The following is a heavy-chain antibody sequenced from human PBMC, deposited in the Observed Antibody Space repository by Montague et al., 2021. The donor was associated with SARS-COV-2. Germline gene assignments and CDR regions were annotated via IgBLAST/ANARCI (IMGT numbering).Heavy chain of an antibody. CDR3: ARQLPSYCSTNKCYPYYFDV. Sequence: SETLSLTCTIFGCSIAGPDYYCACLRPSPEKGLDCIGSISYTGRTYYNPSLRSRVSFSMDTSKDHFSLSLNSVTAADTAVYFCARQLPSYCSTNKCYPYYFDVGGQGALVTVSS. J-gene: IGHJ4*02. CDR2: ISYTGRT. V-gene: IGHV4-39*01. CDR1: GCSIAGPDYY. D-gene: IGHD2-2*01.